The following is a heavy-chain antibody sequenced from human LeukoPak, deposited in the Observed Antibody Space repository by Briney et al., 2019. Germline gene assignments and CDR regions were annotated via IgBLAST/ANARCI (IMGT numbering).Heavy chain of an antibody. V-gene: IGHV4-30-4*01. CDR1: GGSISSGDYY. J-gene: IGHJ4*02. D-gene: IGHD3-16*02. Sequence: MSSQTLSLTCTVSGGSISSGDYYWSWIRQPPGKGLEWIGYIYYSGSTYYNPSLKSRVTISVDTSKNQFSLKLSSVTAADTAVYYCARARTVNYFDYWGQGTLVTVSS. CDR3: ARARTVNYFDY. CDR2: IYYSGST.